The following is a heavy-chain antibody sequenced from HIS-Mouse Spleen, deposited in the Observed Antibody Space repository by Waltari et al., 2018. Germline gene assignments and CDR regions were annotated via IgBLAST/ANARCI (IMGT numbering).Heavy chain of an antibody. J-gene: IGHJ4*02. D-gene: IGHD4-4*01. CDR2: ISGSGGST. CDR1: GFTFRSYA. Sequence: EVQLLESGGGLVQPGGSLRLSCAASGFTFRSYALSWVRQAPGKGLEWVSAISGSGGSTYYADSVKGRFTISRDNSKNTLYLQMNSLRAEDTAVYYCARGHDYSNYFDYWGQGTLVTVSS. CDR3: ARGHDYSNYFDY. V-gene: IGHV3-23*01.